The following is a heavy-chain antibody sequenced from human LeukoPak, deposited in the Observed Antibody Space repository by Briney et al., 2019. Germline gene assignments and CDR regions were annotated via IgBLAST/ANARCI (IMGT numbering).Heavy chain of an antibody. V-gene: IGHV4-59*12. D-gene: IGHD4-17*01. CDR3: ARGNTSQTTVTTWVTRYGMDV. J-gene: IGHJ6*02. CDR2: IYYTGTT. CDR1: GDSTNTYF. Sequence: SETLSLTCTISGDSTNTYFWSWIRQPPGKGLEWIGYIYYTGTTNYNPSLKSRVTISVDTSKNQFSLKLSSVTAADTAVYYCARGNTSQTTVTTWVTRYGMDVWGQGTTVTVSS.